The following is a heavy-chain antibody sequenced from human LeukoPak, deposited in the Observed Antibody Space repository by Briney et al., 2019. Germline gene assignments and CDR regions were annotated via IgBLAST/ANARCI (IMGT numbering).Heavy chain of an antibody. CDR2: ISGSGGST. J-gene: IGHJ4*02. D-gene: IGHD2-2*01. V-gene: IGHV3-23*01. Sequence: RPGGSLRLSCAASGFTFSSYAMSWVRLAPGKGLEWVSAISGSGGSTYYADSVKGRFTISRDNSKNKLYLQMNSLRAEDTAVYYCAILDFVVVPAALHNWGQGTLVTVSS. CDR3: AILDFVVVPAALHN. CDR1: GFTFSSYA.